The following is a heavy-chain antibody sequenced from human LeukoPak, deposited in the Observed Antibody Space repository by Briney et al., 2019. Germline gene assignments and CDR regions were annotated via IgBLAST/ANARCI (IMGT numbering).Heavy chain of an antibody. J-gene: IGHJ6*02. Sequence: GGSLRLSCAASGFTFDDYAMHWVRQAPGKGLEWVSGISWNSGSIGYADSVKGRFTISRDNAKNSLYLQMNSLRAEDTALYYCAKDIWKLLWYGMGVWGQGTTVTVSS. CDR1: GFTFDDYA. D-gene: IGHD3-10*01. V-gene: IGHV3-9*01. CDR2: ISWNSGSI. CDR3: AKDIWKLLWYGMGV.